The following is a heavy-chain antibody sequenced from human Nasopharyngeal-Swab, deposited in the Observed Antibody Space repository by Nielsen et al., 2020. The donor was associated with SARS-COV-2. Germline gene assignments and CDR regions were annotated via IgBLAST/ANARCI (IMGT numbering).Heavy chain of an antibody. CDR1: GFTFSSYW. J-gene: IGHJ4*02. CDR2: IKQDGSEK. V-gene: IGHV3-7*01. D-gene: IGHD6-19*01. CDR3: ARAGSSGRYYYFDY. Sequence: GGSLRLSCAASGFTFSSYWMSWVRQAPGKGLEWVANIKQDGSEKYYVDSVKGRFTISRDNAKNSLYLQMNSLRAEDTAVYYCARAGSSGRYYYFDYWGQGTLVTVSS.